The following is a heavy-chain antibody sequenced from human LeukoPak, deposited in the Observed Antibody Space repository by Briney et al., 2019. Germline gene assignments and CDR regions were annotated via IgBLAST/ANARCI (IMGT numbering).Heavy chain of an antibody. CDR2: ISYDGSNK. CDR1: GFTFSSYG. D-gene: IGHD3-10*01. J-gene: IGHJ5*02. V-gene: IGHV3-30*03. CDR3: ARGRKYYYGSGSSETFNWFDP. Sequence: GGSLRLSCSASGFTFSSYGMHWVRQAPGKGLEWVAVISYDGSNKYYADSVKGRFTISRDNSKNTLYLQMNSLRAEDTAVYYCARGRKYYYGSGSSETFNWFDPWGQGTLVTVSS.